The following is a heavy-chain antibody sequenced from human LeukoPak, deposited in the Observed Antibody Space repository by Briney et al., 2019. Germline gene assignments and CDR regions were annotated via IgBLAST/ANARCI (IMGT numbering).Heavy chain of an antibody. Sequence: SHTLSLTCTFPGGSISSYYWSWIRQPPGKGLEWIGYIYYSGSTNYNPSLKSRVTISVDTSKNQFSLKLSSVTAADTAVYYCARFPRVLLWFGELDYWGQGTLVTVSS. V-gene: IGHV4-59*07. CDR2: IYYSGST. D-gene: IGHD3-10*01. CDR1: GGSISSYY. CDR3: ARFPRVLLWFGELDY. J-gene: IGHJ4*02.